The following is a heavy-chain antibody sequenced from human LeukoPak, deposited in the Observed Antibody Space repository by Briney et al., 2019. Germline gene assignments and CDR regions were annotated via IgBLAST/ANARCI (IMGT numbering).Heavy chain of an antibody. CDR3: AREWGDGYNYRWFDP. D-gene: IGHD5-24*01. J-gene: IGHJ5*02. CDR1: GGTFSSYA. Sequence: SVKVSCKASGGTFSSYAISWVRQAPGQGLEWMGRIIPILGIANYAQKFQGRVTITADKSTSTAYMELSSLRSEDTAVYYCAREWGDGYNYRWFDPWGQGTLVTVSS. V-gene: IGHV1-69*04. CDR2: IIPILGIA.